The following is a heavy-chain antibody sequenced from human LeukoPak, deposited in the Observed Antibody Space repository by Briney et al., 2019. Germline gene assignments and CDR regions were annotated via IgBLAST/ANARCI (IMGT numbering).Heavy chain of an antibody. Sequence: SQTLSLTCAISGDSVSSNSAAWNWIRQSPSRGLEWLGRTYYRSRWYNDYAVSVKSRTTTNPDTSKNQFSLQLNSVTPEDTAIYYCARMLSVAFDIWGQGTVVTVSS. J-gene: IGHJ3*02. CDR3: ARMLSVAFDI. CDR2: TYYRSRWYN. D-gene: IGHD3-16*01. V-gene: IGHV6-1*01. CDR1: GDSVSSNSAA.